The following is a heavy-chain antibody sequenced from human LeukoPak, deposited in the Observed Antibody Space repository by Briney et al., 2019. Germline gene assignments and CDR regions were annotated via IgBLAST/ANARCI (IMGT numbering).Heavy chain of an antibody. J-gene: IGHJ4*02. D-gene: IGHD3-22*01. CDR3: AKTDSSGYYADY. V-gene: IGHV4-31*03. CDR1: GGSISSGDYY. CDR2: IYYSGST. Sequence: SETLSLTCTVSGGSISSGDYYWSWIRQHPGKGLERIGYIYYSGSTYYNPSLKSRVTISVDTSKNQFSLKLSSVTAADTAMYYCAKTDSSGYYADYWGQGTLVTVSS.